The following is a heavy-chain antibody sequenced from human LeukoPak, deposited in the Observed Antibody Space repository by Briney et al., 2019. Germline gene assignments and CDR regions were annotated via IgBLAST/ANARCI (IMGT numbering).Heavy chain of an antibody. CDR1: GGSISSSSYY. CDR3: TRNSGIIFGFRYSDL. D-gene: IGHD3/OR15-3a*01. Sequence: SSETLSLTCTVSGGSISSSSYYWGWIRQPPGKGLEWIGTIYYSGSTYYNPSLKSRVTISVETSKNQFSLKLSSVTAADTAVYYCTRNSGIIFGFRYSDLWGRGTLVTVSS. V-gene: IGHV4-39*07. CDR2: IYYSGST. J-gene: IGHJ2*01.